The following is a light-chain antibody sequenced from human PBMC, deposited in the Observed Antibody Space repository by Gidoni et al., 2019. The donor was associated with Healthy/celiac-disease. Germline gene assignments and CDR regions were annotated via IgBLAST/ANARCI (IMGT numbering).Light chain of an antibody. CDR3: SSYTSSSTLDYV. CDR2: YVS. CDR1: SSDVGGYNY. V-gene: IGLV2-14*01. J-gene: IGLJ1*01. Sequence: QSALTQPASVSGSPGQSITISCTGTSSDVGGYNYVSWYQQHPGKAPKLMIYYVSHRPSGVSNRFSGSKSGNTAALTISGLQAEDEADYYCSSYTSSSTLDYVFGTGTKVTVL.